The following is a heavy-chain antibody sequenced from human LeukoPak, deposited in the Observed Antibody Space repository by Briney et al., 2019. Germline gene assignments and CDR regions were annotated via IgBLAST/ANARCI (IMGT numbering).Heavy chain of an antibody. D-gene: IGHD4-11*01. V-gene: IGHV3-43*02. Sequence: GGSLRLSCAASGFTFDDYAMHWVRQAPGKGLEWVSLISGDGGSTYYTYYADSVKGRFTISRDNSKNSLYLQMNSLRTEDTALYYCAKDIKTVTTDIYDYWGQGTLVTVSS. CDR2: ISGDGGSTYYT. J-gene: IGHJ4*02. CDR3: AKDIKTVTTDIYDY. CDR1: GFTFDDYA.